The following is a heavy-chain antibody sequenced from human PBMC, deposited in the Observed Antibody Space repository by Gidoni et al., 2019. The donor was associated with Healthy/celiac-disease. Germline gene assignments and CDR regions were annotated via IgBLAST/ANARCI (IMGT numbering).Heavy chain of an antibody. D-gene: IGHD5-12*01. CDR1: GFTFGAYA. CDR3: TRARGGYAVHYFDY. J-gene: IGHJ4*02. V-gene: IGHV3-49*03. Sequence: EVQLVESGGGLVQPGRSLRLSCTASGFTFGAYAMSWFRQAPGKGLEWVGFIRSKAYGGTTEYAASVKGRFTISRDDSKSIAYLQMNSLKTEDTAVYYCTRARGGYAVHYFDYWGQGTLVTVSS. CDR2: IRSKAYGGTT.